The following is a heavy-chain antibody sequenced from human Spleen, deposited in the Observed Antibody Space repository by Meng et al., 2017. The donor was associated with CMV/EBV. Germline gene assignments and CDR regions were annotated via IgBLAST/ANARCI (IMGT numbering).Heavy chain of an antibody. CDR2: ISSTSAFI. CDR1: GFTFRHYI. Sequence: SGFTFRHYIMNWLRQAPGKGLEWVSSISSTSAFIYYADSVKGRFTISRDNAKNSLYRQMNSLRAEDTAVYYCARDSLELENGWFDPWGQGTLVTVSS. J-gene: IGHJ5*02. CDR3: ARDSLELENGWFDP. V-gene: IGHV3-21*01. D-gene: IGHD3-10*01.